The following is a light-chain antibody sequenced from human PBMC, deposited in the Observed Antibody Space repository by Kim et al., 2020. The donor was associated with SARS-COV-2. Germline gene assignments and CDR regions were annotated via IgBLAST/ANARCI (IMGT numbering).Light chain of an antibody. CDR3: KQANSFPPT. Sequence: DIQITQSPSSVSAIVGDSVTISCRASQGISSWLAWYQQKPGKAPKLLIYAASSLQSGVPSSSSGSGSETAFTLTISSLQPEDFATYYCKQANSFPPTFSGETNVDIQ. CDR1: QGISSW. CDR2: AAS. V-gene: IGKV1D-12*01. J-gene: IGKJ4*01.